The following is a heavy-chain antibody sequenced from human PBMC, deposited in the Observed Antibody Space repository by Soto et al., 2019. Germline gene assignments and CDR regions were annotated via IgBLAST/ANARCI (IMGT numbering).Heavy chain of an antibody. CDR2: ISWNSGSI. CDR3: AKHRGYSGYGPTYATDV. J-gene: IGHJ6*02. V-gene: IGHV3-9*01. Sequence: LRLSCGASGFTVDDYAMHLGRRGPGKGLEWVSGISWNSGSIGYADSVKGRFTISRDNAKNSLYLQMNSLRAEDTALYYCAKHRGYSGYGPTYATDVWGQGTTVTVS. D-gene: IGHD5-12*01. CDR1: GFTVDDYA.